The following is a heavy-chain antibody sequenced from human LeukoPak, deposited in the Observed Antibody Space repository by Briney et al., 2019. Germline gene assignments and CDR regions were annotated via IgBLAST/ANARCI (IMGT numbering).Heavy chain of an antibody. CDR2: IYYSGST. V-gene: IGHV4-39*07. Sequence: SETLSLTCTVSGGSISSSNYYWGWIRQPPGKGLEWIGSIYYSGSTHYNPSLKSRVTISVDTSKNQFSLKLSSVTAADTAVYYCARFVVGATAFDYWGQGTLVTVSS. D-gene: IGHD1-26*01. CDR3: ARFVVGATAFDY. J-gene: IGHJ4*02. CDR1: GGSISSSNYY.